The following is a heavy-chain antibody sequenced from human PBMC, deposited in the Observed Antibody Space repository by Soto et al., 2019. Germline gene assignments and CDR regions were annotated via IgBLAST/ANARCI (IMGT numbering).Heavy chain of an antibody. CDR1: GGTFSTSA. CDR2: IMPVFATP. Sequence: QVQLMQSGAEVKKPGSSVKASCKASGGTFSTSAISWVRQAPGEGLEWVGGIMPVFATPDYAQKFQGRVTISAAESTTTAYLELTSLTTDDTAVYYCARDKDRQQLGGNYYYILDVWGQGTAITVSS. V-gene: IGHV1-69*12. CDR3: ARDKDRQQLGGNYYYILDV. J-gene: IGHJ6*02. D-gene: IGHD3-3*02.